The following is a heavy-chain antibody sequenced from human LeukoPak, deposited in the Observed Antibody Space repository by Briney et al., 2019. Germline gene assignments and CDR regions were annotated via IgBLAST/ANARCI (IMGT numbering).Heavy chain of an antibody. V-gene: IGHV5-51*01. Sequence: ESLKISCKASGYSFISYWIGWVRQMPGKGLEWMGIVDPVDSAATYSPSFEGQVTISADRSISTAYLQWSSLKASDTAMYYCARLEQLVPFDYWGQGTLVTVSS. J-gene: IGHJ4*02. CDR1: GYSFISYW. CDR3: ARLEQLVPFDY. D-gene: IGHD6-13*01. CDR2: VDPVDSAA.